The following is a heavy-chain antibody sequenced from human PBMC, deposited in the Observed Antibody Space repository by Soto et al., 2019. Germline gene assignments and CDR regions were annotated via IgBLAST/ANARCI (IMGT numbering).Heavy chain of an antibody. V-gene: IGHV3-7*01. Sequence: VGSLRLSCAGSGFTFSNYWMSWVRQAPGKGLEWVANIKQDGSEKYYVDSVRGRFTISRDNAKNSLYLQMSGLRAEDTAVFYCARGTLWNGYQFFDYWGQGTLVTVSS. CDR1: GFTFSNYW. D-gene: IGHD3-3*01. CDR3: ARGTLWNGYQFFDY. CDR2: IKQDGSEK. J-gene: IGHJ4*02.